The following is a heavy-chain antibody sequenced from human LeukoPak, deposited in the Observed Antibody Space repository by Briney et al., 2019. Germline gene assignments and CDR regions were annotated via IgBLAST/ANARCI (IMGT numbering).Heavy chain of an antibody. D-gene: IGHD6-19*01. Sequence: SETLSLTCTVSGGSISSDIWWSWVRQPPEKGLEWIGEIYHSGSTNYNPSLKSRVTISVDKSKNQFSLKLSSVTAADTAVYYCAASTGWYKLDFWGQGTLVTVSS. CDR2: IYHSGST. CDR1: GGSISSDIW. CDR3: AASTGWYKLDF. J-gene: IGHJ4*02. V-gene: IGHV4-4*02.